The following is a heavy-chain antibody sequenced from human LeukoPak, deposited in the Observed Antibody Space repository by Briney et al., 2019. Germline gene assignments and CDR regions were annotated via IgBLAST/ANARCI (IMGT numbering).Heavy chain of an antibody. J-gene: IGHJ4*02. CDR2: ITTSVTST. V-gene: IGHV3-23*01. Sequence: GGSLRLSCAASGFSFSNYAMNWVRRTPGKGLEWVSSITTSVTSTYYADSAKGRFTISRDNSQNTQDLQMNSLRAEDTAIYYCAKAPADSCTGIRCYSFDSWGQGTLVTVSS. D-gene: IGHD3/OR15-3a*01. CDR1: GFSFSNYA. CDR3: AKAPADSCTGIRCYSFDS.